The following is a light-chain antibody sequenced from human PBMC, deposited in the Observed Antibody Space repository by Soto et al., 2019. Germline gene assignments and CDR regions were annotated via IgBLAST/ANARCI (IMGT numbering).Light chain of an antibody. CDR2: DTS. V-gene: IGKV3-15*01. Sequence: EIVVTQSPATLSVSPGERVTLSCRASQSVSSSLAWYQQRPGQAPRLLIYDTSTRAAGIAARFSGSGSGTEFTLTISSLPSEDSAVYYCQQYVHWPPGAFGQGTTVESK. CDR1: QSVSSS. J-gene: IGKJ1*01. CDR3: QQYVHWPPGA.